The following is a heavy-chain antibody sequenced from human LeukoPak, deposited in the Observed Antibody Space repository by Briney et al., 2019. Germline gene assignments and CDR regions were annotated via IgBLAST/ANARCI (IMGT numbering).Heavy chain of an antibody. CDR2: VSVYNDSK. Sequence: ASVKVSCKTSGSTFSSYGITWVRQAPGQGLEWMGSVSVYNDSKVYEQKFQDKVTLTTDTSTNTAYMDLRSLRSNDTAVYFCARGRIFFDGSGHYYPDYWGRGTLVTVSS. CDR1: GSTFSSYG. CDR3: ARGRIFFDGSGHYYPDY. V-gene: IGHV1-18*01. D-gene: IGHD3-22*01. J-gene: IGHJ4*02.